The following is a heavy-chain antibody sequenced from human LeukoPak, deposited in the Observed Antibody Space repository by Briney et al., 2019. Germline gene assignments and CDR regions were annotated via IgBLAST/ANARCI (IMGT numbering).Heavy chain of an antibody. Sequence: AGGSLRLSCAASGFTFSSYAMSWVRQAPGRGLEWVSAISGSGGSTYYADSVKGRFTISRDNSKNTLYLQMNSLRAEDTAVYYCAKDRRVDDILTGYFDYWGQGTLVTVSS. CDR3: AKDRRVDDILTGYFDY. CDR1: GFTFSSYA. V-gene: IGHV3-23*01. D-gene: IGHD3-9*01. J-gene: IGHJ4*02. CDR2: ISGSGGST.